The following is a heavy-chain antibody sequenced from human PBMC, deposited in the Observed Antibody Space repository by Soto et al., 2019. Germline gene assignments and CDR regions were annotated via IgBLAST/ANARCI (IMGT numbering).Heavy chain of an antibody. V-gene: IGHV3-15*01. J-gene: IGHJ2*01. CDR2: IKSRPDGGTA. Sequence: EVHLVESGGGLVEPGGSLRLSCAASGFIFNNAWMTWVRQAPGKGLEWVAHIKSRPDGGTADYAASMKGRFTISRDDSRYTLYLPMNSLRIEDTAVYYCTTAGPRDWYFNLWGRGTLVTVSS. CDR3: TTAGPRDWYFNL. CDR1: GFIFNNAW.